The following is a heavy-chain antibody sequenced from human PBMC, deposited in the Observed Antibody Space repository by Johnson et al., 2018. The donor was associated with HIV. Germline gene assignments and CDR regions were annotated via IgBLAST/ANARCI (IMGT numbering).Heavy chain of an antibody. J-gene: IGHJ3*02. CDR1: GFTFSSYA. D-gene: IGHD3-22*01. CDR3: ARVRGLIAFDI. V-gene: IGHV3-30-3*01. Sequence: QVQLVESGGGVVQPGRSLRLSCAASGFTFSSYAMHWVCQAPGKGLEWVAVISYDGSNKYYADSVKGRFTISRDNSKNTLYLQMNSLRAEDTAVYYCARVRGLIAFDIWGQGTMVTVSS. CDR2: ISYDGSNK.